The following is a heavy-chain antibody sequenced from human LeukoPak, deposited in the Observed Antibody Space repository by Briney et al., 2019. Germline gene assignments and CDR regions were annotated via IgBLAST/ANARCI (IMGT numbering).Heavy chain of an antibody. Sequence: GGSLRLSCAASGFTFDDYGMSWVRQAPGKGLEWVSGINWNGGSTGYADSVKGRFTISRDNAKNSLYLQMNSLRAEVTALYYCARDPYSSGWYGAPVYWGQGTLVTVSS. J-gene: IGHJ4*02. CDR2: INWNGGST. CDR3: ARDPYSSGWYGAPVY. CDR1: GFTFDDYG. D-gene: IGHD6-19*01. V-gene: IGHV3-20*04.